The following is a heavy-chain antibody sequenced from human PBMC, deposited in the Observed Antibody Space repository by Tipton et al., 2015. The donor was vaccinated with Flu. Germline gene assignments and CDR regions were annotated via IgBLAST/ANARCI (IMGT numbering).Heavy chain of an antibody. J-gene: IGHJ2*01. CDR2: IYYSGST. V-gene: IGHV4-39*07. CDR3: ARDPFLQRGYSYGQTGPGWYFDL. D-gene: IGHD5-18*01. Sequence: TLSLTCTVSGGSISSSSYYWGWIRRPPGKGLEWIGSIYYSGSTCYNPSLKSRVTISVDTSKNQFSLKLSSVTAADTAVYYCARDPFLQRGYSYGQTGPGWYFDLWGRGTLVTVSS. CDR1: GGSISSSSYY.